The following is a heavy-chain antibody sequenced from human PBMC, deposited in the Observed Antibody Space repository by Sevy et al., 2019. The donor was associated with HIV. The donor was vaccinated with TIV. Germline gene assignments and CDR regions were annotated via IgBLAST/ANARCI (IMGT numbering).Heavy chain of an antibody. V-gene: IGHV5-51*01. CDR3: ARSALGYCSSTSCSEPDAFDI. CDR1: GYSFTSYW. D-gene: IGHD2-2*01. J-gene: IGHJ3*02. CDR2: IYPGDSDT. Sequence: GESLKISCKGSGYSFTSYWIGWVRQMPGKGLEWMGIIYPGDSDTRYSPSFQGQVTISADKSISTAYLQWSSLKASDTAMYYCARSALGYCSSTSCSEPDAFDIWGQGTMVTVSS.